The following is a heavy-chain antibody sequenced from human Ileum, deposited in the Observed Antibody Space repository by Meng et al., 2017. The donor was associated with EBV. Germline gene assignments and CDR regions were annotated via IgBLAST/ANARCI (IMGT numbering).Heavy chain of an antibody. CDR1: GFSFDTFD. J-gene: IGHJ4*02. CDR3: TNLSF. CDR2: ISYDENIK. D-gene: IGHD2/OR15-2a*01. Sequence: QVQVVESGGGVVQPCRSLSVSWEASGFSFDTFDMHWARQAPGKGLEWVAVISYDENIKFYADSVKGRFTISRDNSKNTLYLQLNSLRPDDTAFYYCTNLSFWGQGTLVTVSS. V-gene: IGHV3-30*18.